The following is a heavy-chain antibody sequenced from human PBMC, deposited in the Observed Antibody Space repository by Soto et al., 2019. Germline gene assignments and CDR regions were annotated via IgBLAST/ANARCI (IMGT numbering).Heavy chain of an antibody. V-gene: IGHV1-69*08. Sequence: QVQLVQSGAEVKKPGSAVRVSCKASGTIFSSYTISWVRQAPGQGLEWMGRIIPILGETNSAQKLQGRVTLTADKSTNTAYMELNSLRLEDTALYYCARGLGGRMDAWGQGTTVTVS. CDR1: GTIFSSYT. CDR2: IIPILGET. J-gene: IGHJ6*02. CDR3: ARGLGGRMDA. D-gene: IGHD3-16*01.